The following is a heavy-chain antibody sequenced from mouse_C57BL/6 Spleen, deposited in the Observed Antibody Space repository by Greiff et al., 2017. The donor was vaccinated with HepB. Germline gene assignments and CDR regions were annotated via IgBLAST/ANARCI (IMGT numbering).Heavy chain of an antibody. J-gene: IGHJ2*01. CDR3: ARQMDYFDY. D-gene: IGHD2-3*01. CDR2: ISSGGSYT. Sequence: EVKLVESGGDLVKPGGSLKLSCAASGFTFSSYGMSWVRQTPDKRLEWVATISSGGSYTYYPDSVKGRFTISRDNAKNSLYLQMSSLKSEDTAMYYCARQMDYFDYWGQGTTLTVSS. CDR1: GFTFSSYG. V-gene: IGHV5-6*02.